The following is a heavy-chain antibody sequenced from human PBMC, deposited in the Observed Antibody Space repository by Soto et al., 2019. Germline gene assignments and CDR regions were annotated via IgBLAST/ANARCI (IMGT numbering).Heavy chain of an antibody. D-gene: IGHD2-2*01. V-gene: IGHV3-74*01. CDR3: ARGFRFGTSYPLDY. J-gene: IGHJ4*02. CDR1: GFTLNFYW. CDR2: MKTDGSNN. Sequence: HPGGSLRLSCAASGFTLNFYWMYWVRQAPGKGLVWVAHMKTDGSNNYADSVKGRFTISRDNAKNTLYLQMNNLRAEDTAVYYCARGFRFGTSYPLDYWGQGTLVTVSS.